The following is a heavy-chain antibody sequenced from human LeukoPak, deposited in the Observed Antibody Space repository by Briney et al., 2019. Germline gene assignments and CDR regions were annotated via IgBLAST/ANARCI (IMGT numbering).Heavy chain of an antibody. V-gene: IGHV4-34*01. CDR2: INHSGST. D-gene: IGHD3-10*01. Sequence: PSETLSLTYTVSGGSISSYYWSWIRQPPGKGLEWIGEINHSGSTNYNPSLKSRVTISVDTSKNQFSLKLSSVTAADTAVYYCARGPVLLWFGEQDWGQGTLVTVSS. J-gene: IGHJ4*02. CDR3: ARGPVLLWFGEQD. CDR1: GGSISSYY.